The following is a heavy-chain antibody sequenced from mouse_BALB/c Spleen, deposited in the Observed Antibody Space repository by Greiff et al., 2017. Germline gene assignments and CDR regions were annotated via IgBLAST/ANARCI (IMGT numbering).Heavy chain of an antibody. Sequence: QVQLQQSGPGLVQPSQSLSITCTVSGFSLTSYGVHWVRQSPGKGLEWLGVIWSGGSTDYNAAFISRLSISKDNSKSQVFFKMNSLQADDTAIYYCARNGCSSHYWYFDVWGAGTTVTVSS. V-gene: IGHV2-4-1*01. CDR2: IWSGGST. J-gene: IGHJ1*01. D-gene: IGHD1-1*01. CDR1: GFSLTSYG. CDR3: ARNGCSSHYWYFDV.